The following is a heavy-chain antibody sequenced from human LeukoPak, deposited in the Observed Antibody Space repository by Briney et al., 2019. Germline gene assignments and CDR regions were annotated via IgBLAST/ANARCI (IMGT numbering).Heavy chain of an antibody. Sequence: GGSLRLSCAASGFDFDNYWMTWVRQVPGKGLEWVANMNQDGSEPYDVDSVKGRFTISSDNARNSLYLQMNPLRVEDTAVYYCARGRGWIYDSWGRRTLVTVSS. CDR2: MNQDGSEP. J-gene: IGHJ4*02. D-gene: IGHD6-19*01. V-gene: IGHV3-7*04. CDR1: GFDFDNYW. CDR3: ARGRGWIYDS.